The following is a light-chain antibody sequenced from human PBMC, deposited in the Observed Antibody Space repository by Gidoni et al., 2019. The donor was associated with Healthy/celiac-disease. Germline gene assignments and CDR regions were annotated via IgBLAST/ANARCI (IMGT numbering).Light chain of an antibody. CDR1: SSDVGSYNL. CDR2: EVS. CDR3: CSYAGSSTLRVYV. V-gene: IGLV2-23*02. Sequence: QSALTQPASVSGSPGQSITISCTGTSSDVGSYNLVSWYQQPPGKAPKLMIYEVSKRPSGVSNRFSGSKSGNTASLTISGLQAEDEADYYCCSYAGSSTLRVYVFGTGTKVTVL. J-gene: IGLJ1*01.